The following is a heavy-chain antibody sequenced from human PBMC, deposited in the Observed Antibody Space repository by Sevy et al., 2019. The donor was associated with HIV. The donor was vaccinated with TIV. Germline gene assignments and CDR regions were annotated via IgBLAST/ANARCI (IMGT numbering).Heavy chain of an antibody. Sequence: GGSLRLSCTASGFTFSTYWMTWVRQAPGKGLEWVATIKQDGSEKYYVDSVKGRFTISRDNAKNSLYLQMNSLRAEDTAVYYCARDWGSVHWGQGTLVTVSS. V-gene: IGHV3-7*01. CDR2: IKQDGSEK. CDR3: ARDWGSVH. CDR1: GFTFSTYW. D-gene: IGHD3-16*01. J-gene: IGHJ4*02.